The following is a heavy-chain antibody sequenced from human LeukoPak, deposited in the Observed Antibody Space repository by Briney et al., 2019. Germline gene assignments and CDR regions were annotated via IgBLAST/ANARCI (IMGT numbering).Heavy chain of an antibody. CDR1: GYTFTGYY. Sequence: WASVKVSCKASGYTFTGYYMHWVRQAPGQGLEWMGWINPNSGGTNYAQKFQGRVTMTRDTSISTAYMELSRLRSDDTAVYYCARGEVPSGGEFDYWGQGTLVTVSS. CDR2: INPNSGGT. D-gene: IGHD1-26*01. V-gene: IGHV1-2*02. CDR3: ARGEVPSGGEFDY. J-gene: IGHJ4*02.